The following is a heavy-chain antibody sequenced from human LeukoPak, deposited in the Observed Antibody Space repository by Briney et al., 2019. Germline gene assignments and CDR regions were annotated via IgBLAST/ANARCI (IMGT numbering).Heavy chain of an antibody. CDR3: STAHYYYYFHMDV. J-gene: IGHJ6*03. CDR1: GFTFSSYE. V-gene: IGHV3-48*03. Sequence: QTGGSLRLSCAASGFTFSSYEMNWVRQAPGKGLEWVSYISSSGSTIYYADSVKGRFTISRDNAKNSLYLQMNSLKTEDTAVYYCSTAHYYYYFHMDVWGKGTTVTVSS. CDR2: ISSSGSTI.